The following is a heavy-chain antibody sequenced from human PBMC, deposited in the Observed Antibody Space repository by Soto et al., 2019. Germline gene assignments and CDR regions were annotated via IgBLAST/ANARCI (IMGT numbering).Heavy chain of an antibody. CDR3: AMGVGSGYDSSGMDV. D-gene: IGHD5-12*01. Sequence: GGSVRLSCAASGFTVSSNYMSWVRQAPGKGLEWVSVIYSGVSTYYADSVKGRFTISRDNSKNTLYLQMNSLRAEDTAVYYCAMGVGSGYDSSGMDVWGQGTMVTVSS. CDR1: GFTVSSNY. J-gene: IGHJ6*02. V-gene: IGHV3-53*01. CDR2: IYSGVST.